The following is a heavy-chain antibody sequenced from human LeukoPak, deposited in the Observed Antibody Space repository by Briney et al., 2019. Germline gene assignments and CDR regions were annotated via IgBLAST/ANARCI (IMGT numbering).Heavy chain of an antibody. CDR3: AKGMDVGSGWYYFDY. CDR2: ISGSGGST. V-gene: IGHV3-23*01. D-gene: IGHD6-19*01. J-gene: IGHJ4*02. CDR1: GFTFSSYV. Sequence: PGGSLRLSCAASGFTFSSYVMTWVHQAPGKGLEWVSAISGSGGSTYYADSVKGRFTISRDNSKNALYLQVNSLRAEDTAVYYCAKGMDVGSGWYYFDYWGQGTLVTVSS.